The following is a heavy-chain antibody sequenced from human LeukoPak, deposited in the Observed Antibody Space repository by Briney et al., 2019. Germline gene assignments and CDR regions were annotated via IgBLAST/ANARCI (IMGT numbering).Heavy chain of an antibody. V-gene: IGHV3-48*03. Sequence: GGSLRLSCAASGFTFSSYEMNWVRQAPGKGLEWVSYISSSGSTIYYADSVKGRFTISRDNAKNTLYLQMSSLRVEDTAVYYCARPREVAGDGGGDAFDIWGQGTMVTVSS. CDR1: GFTFSSYE. CDR2: ISSSGSTI. D-gene: IGHD6-19*01. J-gene: IGHJ3*02. CDR3: ARPREVAGDGGGDAFDI.